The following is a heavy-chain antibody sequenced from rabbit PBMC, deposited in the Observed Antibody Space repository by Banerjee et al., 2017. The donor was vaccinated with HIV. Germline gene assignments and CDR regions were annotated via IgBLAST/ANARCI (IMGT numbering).Heavy chain of an antibody. J-gene: IGHJ4*01. CDR2: IYTSIGST. Sequence: EESGGGLFQPGGSLTLTCTASGFDLSSYYDMCWVRQAPGKGLELIACIYTSIGSTWYASWAKGRFTISKTSSTTVTLQMTSLTAADTATYFCARDLAAVTGWNFGLWGPGTLVTVS. CDR1: GFDLSSYYD. D-gene: IGHD7-1*01. CDR3: ARDLAAVTGWNFGL. V-gene: IGHV1S40*01.